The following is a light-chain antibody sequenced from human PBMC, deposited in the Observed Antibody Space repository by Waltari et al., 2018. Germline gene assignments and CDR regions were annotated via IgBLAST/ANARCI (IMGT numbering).Light chain of an antibody. CDR3: LQYSNWPLYS. J-gene: IGKJ2*01. CDR2: GAT. V-gene: IGKV3-15*01. CDR1: QSISNK. Sequence: EIVMTQSPATLSVSPGERAILSCRASQSISNKLAWYQQKLGQAPRLLIFGATNRASGVPARFSGSVSGTEFTLTISSLQSEDFVFYYCLQYSNWPLYSFGQWTKLEIK.